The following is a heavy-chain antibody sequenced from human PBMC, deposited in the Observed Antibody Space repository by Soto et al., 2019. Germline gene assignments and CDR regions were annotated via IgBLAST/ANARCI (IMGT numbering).Heavy chain of an antibody. CDR1: GYSFTDYH. V-gene: IGHV1-2*04. CDR3: ASAVGTVTTTYYYGMDV. Sequence: ASGKVSCKASGYSFTDYHIHWVRQAPGQGLEWLGRINPKSGGTSTAQKFQGWVTMTTDTSISTASMELTRLTSDDTAIYYCASAVGTVTTTYYYGMDVWGQGTTVTVSS. CDR2: INPKSGGT. J-gene: IGHJ6*02. D-gene: IGHD4-17*01.